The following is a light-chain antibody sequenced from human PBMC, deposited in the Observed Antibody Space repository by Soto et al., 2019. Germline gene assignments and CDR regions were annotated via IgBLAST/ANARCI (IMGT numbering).Light chain of an antibody. CDR1: QTVGSSY. Sequence: EVVFTQSPGTLSLSPGERATLSCRASQTVGSSYIAWYQQKPGQTPRLLIYGASSRATGVPDRFSGSGSGTDFTLTISRXEAEDFAVYYCQHYASSWWMFGQGTKVDIK. CDR3: QHYASSWWM. CDR2: GAS. V-gene: IGKV3-20*01. J-gene: IGKJ1*01.